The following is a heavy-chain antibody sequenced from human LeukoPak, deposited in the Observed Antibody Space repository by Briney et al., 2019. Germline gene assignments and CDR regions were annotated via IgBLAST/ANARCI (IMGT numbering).Heavy chain of an antibody. CDR3: ARGDYYDSSGYYNY. D-gene: IGHD3-22*01. CDR2: ISDYNGNT. CDR1: GYTFTSYG. V-gene: IGHV1-18*01. J-gene: IGHJ4*02. Sequence: ASVKVSCKASGYTFTSYGISWVRQAPGQGLEWMGWISDYNGNTNYAQKLQGRVTMTTDTSTSTAYMELRSLRSDDTAVYYCARGDYYDSSGYYNYWGQGTLVTVSS.